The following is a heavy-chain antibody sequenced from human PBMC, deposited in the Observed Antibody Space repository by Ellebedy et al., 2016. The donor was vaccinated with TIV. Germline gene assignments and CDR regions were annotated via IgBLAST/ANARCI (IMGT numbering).Heavy chain of an antibody. V-gene: IGHV3-23*01. J-gene: IGHJ4*02. CDR2: IGDDAVAT. CDR3: AREGGTYYSAHFDQ. D-gene: IGHD1-26*01. CDR1: GFTFSSFA. Sequence: GESLKISCAASGFTFSSFAMSWVCQAPGIGLEWVSAIGDDAVATHYADSVKGRFTISRDNFGNMLYLQMNSLGAEDTAVYYCAREGGTYYSAHFDQWGQGTPVTVSS.